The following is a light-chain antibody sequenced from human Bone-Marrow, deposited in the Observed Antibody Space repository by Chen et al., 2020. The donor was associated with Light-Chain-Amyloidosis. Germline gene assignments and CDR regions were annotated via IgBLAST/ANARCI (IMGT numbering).Light chain of an antibody. V-gene: IGLV3-25*03. CDR3: QSADSSGTYEVI. J-gene: IGLJ2*01. CDR2: RDT. CDR1: DLPTKY. Sequence: SYELTQPPSVSVSPGQTARITCSGDDLPTKYAYWYQQKPGQAPVMVIHRDTERPSGISERFSGSGSGTTATLTSSGVHAEDEADYHCQSADSSGTYEVIFGGGTKLTVL.